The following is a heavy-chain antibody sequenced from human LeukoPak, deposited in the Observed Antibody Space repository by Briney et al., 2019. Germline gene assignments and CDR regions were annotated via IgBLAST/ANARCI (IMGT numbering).Heavy chain of an antibody. CDR1: GFTFSSYW. J-gene: IGHJ4*02. CDR2: IKQDGSEK. D-gene: IGHD2-15*01. Sequence: GGSLRLSCAASGFTFSSYWMSWVRQAPGKGLEWVANIKQDGSEKYYVDSVKGRFTISRDNAKNSLYLQMNSLRAEDTAVYYCAKARRYLGYCSGGSCYGYFDYWGQGTLVTVSS. V-gene: IGHV3-7*01. CDR3: AKARRYLGYCSGGSCYGYFDY.